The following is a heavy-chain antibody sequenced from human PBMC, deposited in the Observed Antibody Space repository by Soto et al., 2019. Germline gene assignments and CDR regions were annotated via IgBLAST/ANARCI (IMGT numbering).Heavy chain of an antibody. CDR2: IKSKADGGTV. Sequence: EVRLVESGGGSVKPEGSLRLSCTASGLRLSDGWMNWVRQTPGKGLEWVGRIKSKADGGTVDYDAPVNGRFTISTDDSRNMLYLQMNKLSADDTGIYFFTRRPKARDAAVDPLAYWGQGDVVTVPS. V-gene: IGHV3-15*07. CDR1: GLRLSDGW. CDR3: TRRPKARDAAVDPLAY. D-gene: IGHD6-19*01. J-gene: IGHJ4*02.